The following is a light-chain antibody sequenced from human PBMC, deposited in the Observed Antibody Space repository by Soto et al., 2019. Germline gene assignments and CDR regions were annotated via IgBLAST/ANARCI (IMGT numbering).Light chain of an antibody. V-gene: IGKV1-5*01. CDR3: QQYNSYSVLT. CDR1: QSISSY. Sequence: DIQMTQSPSSLSASVGDRVTITCRASQSISSYLNWYQQKPGKAPKLLIYAASSLESGVPSRFSGSGPGTEFTLTISSLQPDDFATYYCQQYNSYSVLTFGGGTKVDI. CDR2: AAS. J-gene: IGKJ4*01.